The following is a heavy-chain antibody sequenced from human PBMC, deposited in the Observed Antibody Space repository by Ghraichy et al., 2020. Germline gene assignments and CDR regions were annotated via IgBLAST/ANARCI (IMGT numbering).Heavy chain of an antibody. CDR3: AREVGYPRGPWGY. V-gene: IGHV3-66*01. D-gene: IGHD1-26*01. CDR2: FYPDGTT. J-gene: IGHJ4*02. CDR1: GFDVSGSY. Sequence: LSLTCAASGFDVSGSYMSWVRQAPGKGLEWVSVFYPDGTTYYADSVRGRFTISRDNSKSTVSLQLNSLRAEDTALYYCAREVGYPRGPWGYWGQGTLVAVPP.